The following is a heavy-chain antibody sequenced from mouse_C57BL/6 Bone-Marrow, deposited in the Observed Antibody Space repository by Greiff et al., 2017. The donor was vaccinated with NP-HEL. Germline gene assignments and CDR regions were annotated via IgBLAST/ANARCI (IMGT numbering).Heavy chain of an antibody. CDR1: GFTFSSYG. V-gene: IGHV5-6*01. CDR3: ARHYYSNYFDY. Sequence: EVQGVESGGDLVKPGGSLKLSCAASGFTFSSYGMSWVRQTPDKRLEWVATISSGGSYTYYPDSVKGRFTISSDNAKNTLYLQMSSLKSEDTAMYYCARHYYSNYFDYWGQGTTLTVSS. J-gene: IGHJ2*01. CDR2: ISSGGSYT. D-gene: IGHD2-5*01.